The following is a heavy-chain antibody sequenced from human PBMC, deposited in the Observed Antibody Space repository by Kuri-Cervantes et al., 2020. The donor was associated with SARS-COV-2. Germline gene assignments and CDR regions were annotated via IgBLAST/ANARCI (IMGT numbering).Heavy chain of an antibody. CDR3: ARVSWYDSSGPHHYYYYYYMDV. J-gene: IGHJ6*03. D-gene: IGHD3-22*01. V-gene: IGHV1-69*06. CDR1: RATFTTYG. Sequence: SVKVSCKASRATFTTYGFSWVRQAPGQGLEWMGGIIPFFGTPNYAQKFQGRVTITADKSTSTAYMELSSLRSEDTAVYYCARVSWYDSSGPHHYYYYYYMDVWGKGTTVTVSS. CDR2: IIPFFGTP.